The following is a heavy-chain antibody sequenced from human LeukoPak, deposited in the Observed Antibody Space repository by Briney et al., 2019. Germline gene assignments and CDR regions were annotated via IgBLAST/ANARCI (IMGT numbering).Heavy chain of an antibody. J-gene: IGHJ3*02. V-gene: IGHV5-51*01. CDR3: ARPIPLDYYDSSGPQAHAFDI. CDR1: GYSFTNYW. CDR2: IYPGDSDT. D-gene: IGHD3-22*01. Sequence: GESLKISCKGSGYSFTNYWIGWVRQMPGKGLEWMGIIYPGDSDTRYSPSFQGQVTISADKSISTAYLQWSSLKASDTAMYYCARPIPLDYYDSSGPQAHAFDIWGQGAMVTVSS.